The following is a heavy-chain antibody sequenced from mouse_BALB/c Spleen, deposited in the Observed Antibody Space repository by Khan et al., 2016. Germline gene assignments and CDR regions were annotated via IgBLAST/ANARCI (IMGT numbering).Heavy chain of an antibody. D-gene: IGHD1-1*01. V-gene: IGHV1-87*01. J-gene: IGHJ2*01. CDR1: GYTFTSYW. CDR3: ASYYGSSYDYLDY. Sequence: QVQLKESGAELARPGASVELSCKASGYTFTSYWMQWVKQRPGQGLEWIGAIYPGDGDTRYTQKFKGKATLTADKSSSTAYMQLSSLASEDSAVYYCASYYGSSYDYLDYWGQGTTLTVSS. CDR2: IYPGDGDT.